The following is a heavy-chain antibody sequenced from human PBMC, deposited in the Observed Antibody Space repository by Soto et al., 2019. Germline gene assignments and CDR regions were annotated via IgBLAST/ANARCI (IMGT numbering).Heavy chain of an antibody. CDR2: ISWNSGSI. CDR3: AKAETLRPPDY. Sequence: GGSLRLSCAASGFTFDDYAMHWVRQAPGKGLEWVSGISWNSGSIGYADSVKGRFTISRDNAKNSLYLQMNSLRAEDTALYYCAKAETLRPPDYWGQGTLVTVSS. V-gene: IGHV3-9*01. D-gene: IGHD5-12*01. J-gene: IGHJ4*02. CDR1: GFTFDDYA.